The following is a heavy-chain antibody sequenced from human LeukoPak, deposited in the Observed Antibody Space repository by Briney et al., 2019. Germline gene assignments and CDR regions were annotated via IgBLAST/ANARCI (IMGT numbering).Heavy chain of an antibody. J-gene: IGHJ5*02. CDR2: INHSGST. CDR1: GGSISSSSYY. CDR3: ASRWNYSRWFDP. D-gene: IGHD1-7*01. V-gene: IGHV4-39*07. Sequence: SSETLSLTCTVSGGSISSSSYYWGWIRQPPGKGLEWIGEINHSGSTNYNPSLKSRVTISVDTSKNQFSLKLSSVTAADTAVYYCASRWNYSRWFDPWGQGTLVTVSS.